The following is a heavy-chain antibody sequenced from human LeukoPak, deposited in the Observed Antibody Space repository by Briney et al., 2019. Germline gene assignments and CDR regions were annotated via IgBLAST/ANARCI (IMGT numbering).Heavy chain of an antibody. CDR1: GFIFRNYV. J-gene: IGHJ4*02. CDR2: TSSDLNVK. V-gene: IGHV3-30-3*01. D-gene: IGHD3-10*01. Sequence: PSGGSLRLSCAASGFIFRNYVIHWVRQAPGKGLEWVAVTSSDLNVKLYADSVKGRFTISRDNSRSTLYLQMNSLRPEDTAIYYCAREGYYGSGSPPSLYFDYWGQGTLVTVSS. CDR3: AREGYYGSGSPPSLYFDY.